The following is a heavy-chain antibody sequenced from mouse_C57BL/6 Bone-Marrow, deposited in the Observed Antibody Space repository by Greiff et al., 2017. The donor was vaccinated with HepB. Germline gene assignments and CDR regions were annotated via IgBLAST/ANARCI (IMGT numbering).Heavy chain of an antibody. CDR1: GFTFSSYA. D-gene: IGHD2-3*01. CDR3: ARVGLYDGYSYAMDY. J-gene: IGHJ4*01. Sequence: EVKLMESGGGLVKPGGSLKLSCAASGFTFSSYAMSWVRQTPEKRLEWVATISDGGSYTYYPDNVKGRFTISRDNAKNNLYLQMSHLKSEDTAMYYRARVGLYDGYSYAMDYWGQGTSVTVSS. CDR2: ISDGGSYT. V-gene: IGHV5-4*03.